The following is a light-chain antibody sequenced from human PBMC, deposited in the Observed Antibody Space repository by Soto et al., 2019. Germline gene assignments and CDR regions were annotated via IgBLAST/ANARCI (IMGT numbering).Light chain of an antibody. CDR2: DAS. Sequence: DLQMTQSPSSLSASVGDRVTITCQASQDISNYLNWYQHKPGKAPKILIYDASTLETGVQSRCSGSGSGTDFTFTISSLQPEDIATYYCLQFHNLPTFGGGTKVDIK. CDR3: LQFHNLPT. J-gene: IGKJ4*01. V-gene: IGKV1-33*01. CDR1: QDISNY.